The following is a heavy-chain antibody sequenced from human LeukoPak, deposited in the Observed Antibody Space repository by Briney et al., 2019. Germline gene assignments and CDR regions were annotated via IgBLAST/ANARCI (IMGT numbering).Heavy chain of an antibody. V-gene: IGHV1-69*13. CDR1: GGTFSSYA. CDR3: ARAGWWLHYYYYMDV. D-gene: IGHD2-15*01. J-gene: IGHJ6*03. CDR2: IIPIFGTA. Sequence: SVKVSCKASGGTFSSYAISWVRQAPGQGLEWMGGIIPIFGTANYAQKFQGRVTITADESTSTAYMELRSLRSDDTAVYYCARAGWWLHYYYYMDVWGKGTTVTISS.